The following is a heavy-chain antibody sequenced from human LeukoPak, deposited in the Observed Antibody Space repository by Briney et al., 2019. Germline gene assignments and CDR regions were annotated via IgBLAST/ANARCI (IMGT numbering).Heavy chain of an antibody. Sequence: ASVKVSCKASGYTFTSYGISWVRQAPGQGLEWMGWISAYNGNTNYAQKLQGRVTMTTDTSTSTAYMELRSLRSDDTAVYYCARDRGRGYSYGYGGTDFDYWGQGTLVTVSS. CDR3: ARDRGRGYSYGYGGTDFDY. J-gene: IGHJ4*02. CDR1: GYTFTSYG. D-gene: IGHD5-18*01. V-gene: IGHV1-18*01. CDR2: ISAYNGNT.